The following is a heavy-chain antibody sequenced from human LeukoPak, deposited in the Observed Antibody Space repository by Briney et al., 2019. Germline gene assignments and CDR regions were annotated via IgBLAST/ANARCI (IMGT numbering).Heavy chain of an antibody. J-gene: IGHJ4*02. CDR3: AREIVSAVAGNFDY. CDR2: ISNTDETR. CDR1: GFNFRSYE. Sequence: GRSLRLSCAASGFNFRSYEMNWVRQAPGKGLEWVSYISNTDETRNYADSVKGRFTISRDNAKNPLHLEMNSLRAEDTAVYYCAREIVSAVAGNFDYWGQGTLVTVSS. V-gene: IGHV3-48*03. D-gene: IGHD6-19*01.